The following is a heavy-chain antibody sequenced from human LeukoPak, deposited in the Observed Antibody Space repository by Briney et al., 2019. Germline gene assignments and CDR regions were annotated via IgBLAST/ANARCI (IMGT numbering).Heavy chain of an antibody. CDR1: GYSFTSYW. CDR2: IYPGDSDT. J-gene: IGHJ6*02. D-gene: IGHD2-2*01. Sequence: GESLKISCKGSGYSFTSYWIGWVRQMPGKGLEWMGIIYPGDSDTRYSPSFQGQVTISADKSISTAYLQWSSLKASDTAMNYCARRLIPGYCSSTSCPFDGMDVWGQGTTVTVSS. V-gene: IGHV5-51*01. CDR3: ARRLIPGYCSSTSCPFDGMDV.